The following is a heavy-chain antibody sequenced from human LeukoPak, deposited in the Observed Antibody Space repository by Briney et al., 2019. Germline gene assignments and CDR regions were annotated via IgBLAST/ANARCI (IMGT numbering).Heavy chain of an antibody. Sequence: GGSLRLSCAASGFTFSSYSMNWVRQAPGKGLEWVSSISSSSSYIYYADSVKGRFTISRDNAKNSLYLQMNSLRAEDTAVYYCARGVWFGESLGSGADYWGQGTLVTVSS. CDR2: ISSSSSYI. CDR3: ARGVWFGESLGSGADY. V-gene: IGHV3-21*01. J-gene: IGHJ4*02. CDR1: GFTFSSYS. D-gene: IGHD3-10*01.